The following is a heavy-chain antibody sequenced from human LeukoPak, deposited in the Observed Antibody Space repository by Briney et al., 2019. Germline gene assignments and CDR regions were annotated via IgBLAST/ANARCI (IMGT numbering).Heavy chain of an antibody. J-gene: IGHJ3*02. CDR2: INHSGST. Sequence: SETLSLTCAVYGGSFSGYYWSWIRQPPGKGREGIGEINHSGSTNYNPSLKSRVTISVDTSKNQFSLKLSSVTAADTAVYYCARSHYDYDAFDIWGQGTMVTVSS. CDR3: ARSHYDYDAFDI. CDR1: GGSFSGYY. D-gene: IGHD3-16*01. V-gene: IGHV4-34*01.